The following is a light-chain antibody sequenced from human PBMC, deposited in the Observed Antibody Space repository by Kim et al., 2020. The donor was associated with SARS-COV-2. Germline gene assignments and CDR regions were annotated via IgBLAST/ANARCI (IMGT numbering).Light chain of an antibody. J-gene: IGKJ1*01. CDR3: QQRSNWPWT. Sequence: EIVLTQSPATLSLSPGERATLSCRAGQSVSSSLAWYQQKPGQAPRLLIYAASHRATGIPARFSGSGSGTDFTLTISSLEPEDFAVYYCQQRSNWPWTFGQGTKVEIK. CDR1: QSVSSS. CDR2: AAS. V-gene: IGKV3-11*01.